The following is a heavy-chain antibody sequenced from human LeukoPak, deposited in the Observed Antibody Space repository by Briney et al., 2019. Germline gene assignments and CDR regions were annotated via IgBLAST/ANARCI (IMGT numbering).Heavy chain of an antibody. CDR3: AKDTLAYCGGDCSRPLDY. J-gene: IGHJ4*02. Sequence: GGSLRLSCAASGFTFSSYAMSWVRQAPGKGLEWVSAISGSGGSTYYADSVKGRFTISRDNSKNTLYLEMNSLRAEDTAVYYCAKDTLAYCGGDCSRPLDYWGQGTLVTVSS. CDR2: ISGSGGST. D-gene: IGHD2-21*02. CDR1: GFTFSSYA. V-gene: IGHV3-23*01.